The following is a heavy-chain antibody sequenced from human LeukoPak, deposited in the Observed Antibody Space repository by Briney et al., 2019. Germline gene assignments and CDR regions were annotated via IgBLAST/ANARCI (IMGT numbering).Heavy chain of an antibody. V-gene: IGHV1-24*01. CDR2: FDPEDGET. Sequence: GASVKVSCKVSGYTLTELSMHWVRQAPGKGLEWMGGFDPEDGETIYAQKFQGRVTMTEDTSTDTAYMELSSLRSEDTAVYYCATEGCSSTSCCARGWFDPWGQGTLVTVSS. D-gene: IGHD2-2*01. CDR3: ATEGCSSTSCCARGWFDP. CDR1: GYTLTELS. J-gene: IGHJ5*02.